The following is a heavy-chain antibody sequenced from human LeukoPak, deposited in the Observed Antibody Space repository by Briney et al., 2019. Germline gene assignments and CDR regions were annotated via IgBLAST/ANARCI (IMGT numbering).Heavy chain of an antibody. D-gene: IGHD3-10*01. Sequence: GGSLRLSCAASGFTFSSYAMSWVRQAPGKGLEWASAISGSGGSTYYADSVKGRFTISRDNSKNTLYLQMNSLRAEDTAVYYCAKAGINYYGSGSYGYWGQGTLVTVSS. CDR1: GFTFSSYA. J-gene: IGHJ4*02. V-gene: IGHV3-23*01. CDR3: AKAGINYYGSGSYGY. CDR2: ISGSGGST.